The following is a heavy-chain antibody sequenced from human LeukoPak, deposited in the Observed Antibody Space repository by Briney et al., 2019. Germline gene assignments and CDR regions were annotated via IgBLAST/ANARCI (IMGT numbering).Heavy chain of an antibody. CDR3: AKDGRDYYDSSGYYDY. J-gene: IGHJ4*02. CDR1: RFTFSSFE. D-gene: IGHD3-22*01. V-gene: IGHV3-30*18. CDR2: ISYDGSNE. Sequence: GGSLRLSCAASRFTFSSFEMNWVRQAPGKGLEGVAVISYDGSNEFYADSVKGRFNISRDNSKNTLYLQMNSLRAEDTAVYCCAKDGRDYYDSSGYYDYWGQGTLVTVSS.